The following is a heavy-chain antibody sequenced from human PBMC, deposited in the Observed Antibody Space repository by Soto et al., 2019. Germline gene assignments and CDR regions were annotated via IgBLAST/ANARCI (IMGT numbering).Heavy chain of an antibody. CDR2: IYYDGNT. D-gene: IGHD6-6*01. V-gene: IGHV4-39*01. J-gene: IGHJ4*02. CDR1: GDSLTSSSYY. Sequence: QRQLQESGPGLVKPSETLSLTCTVSGDSLTSSSYYWGWIRQPPGKGLECIGNIYYDGNTYYNPSRKIRVAIALXTXKXXFSRRLNSVTAADTAVYYCARSTIAPRLFLYPFDSWGQGTLVTVSS. CDR3: ARSTIAPRLFLYPFDS.